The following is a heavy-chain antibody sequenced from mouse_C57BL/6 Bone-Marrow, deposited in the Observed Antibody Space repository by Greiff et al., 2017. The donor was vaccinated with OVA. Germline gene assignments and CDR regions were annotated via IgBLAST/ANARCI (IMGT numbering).Heavy chain of an antibody. CDR3: ARSLLLKGFAY. CDR2: IYPRSGNT. CDR1: GYTFTSYG. J-gene: IGHJ3*01. V-gene: IGHV1-81*01. D-gene: IGHD1-1*01. Sequence: VKLVESGAELARPGASVKLSCKASGYTFTSYGISWVKQRTGQGLEWIGEIYPRSGNTYYNEKFKGKATLTADKSSSTAYMELRSLTSEDSAVYFCARSLLLKGFAYWGQGTLVTVSA.